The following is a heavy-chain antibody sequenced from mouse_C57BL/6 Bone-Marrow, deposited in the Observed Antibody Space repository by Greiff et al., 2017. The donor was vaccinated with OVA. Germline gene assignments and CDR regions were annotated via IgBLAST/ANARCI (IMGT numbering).Heavy chain of an antibody. CDR2: IYPSDSET. CDR3: ARGVGAPFDY. J-gene: IGHJ2*01. Sequence: VKLQQPGAELVRPGSSVKLSCKASGYTFTSYWMDWVKQRPGQGLEWIGNIYPSDSETHYNQKFKDKATLTVDKSSSTAYMQLSSLTSEDSAVYYCARGVGAPFDYWGQGTTLTVSS. CDR1: GYTFTSYW. D-gene: IGHD1-1*01. V-gene: IGHV1-61*01.